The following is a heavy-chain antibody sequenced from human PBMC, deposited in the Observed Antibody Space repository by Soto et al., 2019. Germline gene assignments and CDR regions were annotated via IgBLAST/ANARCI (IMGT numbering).Heavy chain of an antibody. V-gene: IGHV4-31*03. Sequence: SETLSLTCTVSGGSISSGGYYWSWIRQHPGKGLEWIGYIYYSGSTYYNPSLKSRVTISVDTSKNQFSLKLSSVTAADTAVYYCARVTSSGWSGSRVFDYWGQGTLVTVS. J-gene: IGHJ4*02. CDR2: IYYSGST. CDR3: ARVTSSGWSGSRVFDY. CDR1: GGSISSGGYY. D-gene: IGHD6-19*01.